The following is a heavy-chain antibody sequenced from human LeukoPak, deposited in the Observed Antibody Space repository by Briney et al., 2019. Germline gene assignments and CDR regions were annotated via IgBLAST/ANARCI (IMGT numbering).Heavy chain of an antibody. CDR3: ARGLFYYDSGSYHRFDY. D-gene: IGHD3-22*01. CDR1: GYTFTGYY. V-gene: IGHV1-2*02. CDR2: INPNDDGT. J-gene: IGHJ4*02. Sequence: ASVKVSCKASGYTFTGYYLHWVRQAPGQGLEWMGWINPNDDGTKSAQKFQGRATMTKDTSINTAYMELSSLRSDDTAMYYCARGLFYYDSGSYHRFDYWGLGTLVTVSS.